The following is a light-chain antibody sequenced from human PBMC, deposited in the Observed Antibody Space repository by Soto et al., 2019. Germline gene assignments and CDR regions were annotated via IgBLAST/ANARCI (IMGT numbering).Light chain of an antibody. CDR3: QQYHVWPYT. V-gene: IGKV3-15*01. CDR2: CAA. Sequence: EMVMTQSPATLSVSPGERATLSCRASQSVTNNLAWYQQKRAQPPRILIYCAATRATSFPARSIGSGSGTEFSLPISSLQSDDAAVYYCQQYHVWPYTFGQGTKLEIK. J-gene: IGKJ2*01. CDR1: QSVTNN.